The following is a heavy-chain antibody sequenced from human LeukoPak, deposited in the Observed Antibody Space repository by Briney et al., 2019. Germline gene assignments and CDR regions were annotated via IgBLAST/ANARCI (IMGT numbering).Heavy chain of an antibody. V-gene: IGHV3-23*01. CDR2: ISGGGDRV. Sequence: GGSLRLSCAASGFTFSDYAMSWVRQAPGQGLEWVSTISGGGDRVFYADSVNGRFTASRDNSKNTLYLQMNSLRAEDTAVYYCAKVMAVVTRGYFDYWGQGTLVTVSS. CDR1: GFTFSDYA. CDR3: AKVMAVVTRGYFDY. J-gene: IGHJ4*02. D-gene: IGHD4-23*01.